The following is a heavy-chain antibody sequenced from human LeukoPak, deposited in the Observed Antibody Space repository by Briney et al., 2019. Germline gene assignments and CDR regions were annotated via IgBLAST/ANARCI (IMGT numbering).Heavy chain of an antibody. CDR2: IFHSGST. V-gene: IGHV4-4*02. CDR1: GASISSDTW. J-gene: IGHJ4*02. Sequence: SETLSLTCAVSGASISSDTWWSWVRQSPEKGLEWLGDIFHSGSTHYNPSLKSRVTMSVDKSKNQFSLRLTSVTAADTAVYYCASPSGASSSWGQGLLVTVSS. D-gene: IGHD3-10*01. CDR3: ASPSGASSS.